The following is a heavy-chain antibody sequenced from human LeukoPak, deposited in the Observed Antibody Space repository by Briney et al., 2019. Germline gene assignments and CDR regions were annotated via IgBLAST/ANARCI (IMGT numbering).Heavy chain of an antibody. Sequence: ASVKVSCKVSGYTLTELSMHWVRRAPGKGLEWMGGFDPEDGETIYAQKFQGRVTMTEGTSTDTAYMELSSLRSEDTAVYYCATEGSVAAAGTFDYWGQGTLVTVSS. V-gene: IGHV1-24*01. CDR3: ATEGSVAAAGTFDY. D-gene: IGHD6-13*01. J-gene: IGHJ4*02. CDR1: GYTLTELS. CDR2: FDPEDGET.